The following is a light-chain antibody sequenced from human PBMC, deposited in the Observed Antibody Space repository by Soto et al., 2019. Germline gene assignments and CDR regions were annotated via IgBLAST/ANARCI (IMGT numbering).Light chain of an antibody. CDR3: QQRATWPPGFT. V-gene: IGKV3-11*01. Sequence: EIVLTQSPATLSLSPGERATLSCRASQSVSRYLAWYQQKPGQAPRLLIYDASNRATGIPARFSGSGSGTDFTHTLSSLEPDDFAVYFCQQRATWPPGFTFGPGTKVDFK. J-gene: IGKJ3*01. CDR2: DAS. CDR1: QSVSRY.